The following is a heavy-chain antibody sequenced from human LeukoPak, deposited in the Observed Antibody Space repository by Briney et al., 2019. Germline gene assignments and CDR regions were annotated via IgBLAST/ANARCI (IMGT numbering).Heavy chain of an antibody. CDR2: IKQDGSEK. J-gene: IGHJ4*02. V-gene: IGHV3-7*03. CDR3: AREGPMLRGVIGGKIDY. CDR1: GFTFSSYW. Sequence: PGGSLRLSCAASGFTFSSYWMSWVRQAPGKGLEWVANIKQDGSEKYYVDSVKGRFTISRDNAKNSLYLQMSSLRPEDTAVYYCAREGPMLRGVIGGKIDYWGQGTLVTVSS. D-gene: IGHD3-10*01.